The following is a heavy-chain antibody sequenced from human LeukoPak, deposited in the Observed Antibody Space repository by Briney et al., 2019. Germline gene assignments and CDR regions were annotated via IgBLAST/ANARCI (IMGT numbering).Heavy chain of an antibody. CDR2: TNHSGST. Sequence: SETLSLTCAVYGGSFSGYYWSWIRQPPGKGLEWIGETNHSGSTNYNPSLKSRVTISVDTSKNQFSLKLSSVTAADTAVYYCARHGGGVMITFGALGRRLGYFDYWGQGTLVTVSS. J-gene: IGHJ4*02. CDR1: GGSFSGYY. CDR3: ARHGGGVMITFGALGRRLGYFDY. D-gene: IGHD3-16*01. V-gene: IGHV4-34*01.